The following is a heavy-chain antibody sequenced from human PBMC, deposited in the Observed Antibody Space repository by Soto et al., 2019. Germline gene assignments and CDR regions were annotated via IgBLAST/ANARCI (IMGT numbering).Heavy chain of an antibody. CDR2: IIPILDVA. V-gene: IGHV1-69*02. CDR3: AQMWFGELWHGMDV. Sequence: QLVQSGAEVKKPGSSVKVSGKASGGDFLSYTISWVRQAPGQGPERMGTIIPILDVAKNAQKFQGRVAITADKATSTVYMELRSLRSDATAVYYCAQMWFGELWHGMDVWGQGTTITVSS. D-gene: IGHD3-10*01. J-gene: IGHJ6*02. CDR1: GGDFLSYT.